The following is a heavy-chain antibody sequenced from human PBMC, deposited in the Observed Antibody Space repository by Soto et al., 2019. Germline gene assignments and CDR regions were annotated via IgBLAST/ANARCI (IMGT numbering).Heavy chain of an antibody. CDR1: GYTFTHFY. CDR2: ISPPSLNT. J-gene: IGHJ4*02. Sequence: ASVKVSCKASGYTFTHFYITWVRQAPGQGLEWMGAISPPSLNTHYAQKFRGRVTLTTEQSTNTAYMDLRSLTSDDTAVYYCARDEGGYDILTGYYKAHHFDYWGQGVPVTVSS. V-gene: IGHV1-18*01. D-gene: IGHD3-9*01. CDR3: ARDEGGYDILTGYYKAHHFDY.